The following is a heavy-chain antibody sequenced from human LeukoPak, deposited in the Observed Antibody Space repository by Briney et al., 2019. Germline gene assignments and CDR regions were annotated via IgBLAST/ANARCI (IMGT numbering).Heavy chain of an antibody. D-gene: IGHD4-17*01. CDR3: ARVRGPTVTTKYFDY. CDR2: ISPGGNTI. CDR1: GFIFRSHG. J-gene: IGHJ4*02. V-gene: IGHV3-48*04. Sequence: GGSLRLSCAGSGFIFRSHGMMWVRQAPGRGLEGVSCISPGGNTIYYADSMKGRFTVSRDDAKNSLSLHTNSLRAEDTAVYYCARVRGPTVTTKYFDYWGQGTLVTVSS.